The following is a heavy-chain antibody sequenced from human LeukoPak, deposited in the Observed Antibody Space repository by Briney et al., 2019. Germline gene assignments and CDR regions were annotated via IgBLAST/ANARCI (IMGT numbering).Heavy chain of an antibody. V-gene: IGHV3-48*04. J-gene: IGHJ4*02. D-gene: IGHD3-3*01. Sequence: PGGSLRLSCAASGFTFSSYSMNWVREAPGKGLEWVSYISSSSSTIYYADSVKGRFTISRDNAKNSLYLQMNSLRAEDTAVYYCARGVRTIFGVVIAQTFDYWGQGTLVTVSS. CDR2: ISSSSSTI. CDR1: GFTFSSYS. CDR3: ARGVRTIFGVVIAQTFDY.